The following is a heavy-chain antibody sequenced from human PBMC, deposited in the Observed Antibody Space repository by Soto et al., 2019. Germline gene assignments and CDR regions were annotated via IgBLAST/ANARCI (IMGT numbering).Heavy chain of an antibody. V-gene: IGHV4-39*07. D-gene: IGHD5-12*01. CDR1: GGSISSYY. Sequence: PSETLSLTCTVSGGSISSYYWSWIRQPPGKGLERIGSIYYSGSTYYNPSLKSRVTISVDTSKNQFSLKLSSVTAADTAVYYCASVKRGYSGYAVVGGFDYWGQGTLVTVSS. J-gene: IGHJ4*02. CDR3: ASVKRGYSGYAVVGGFDY. CDR2: IYYSGST.